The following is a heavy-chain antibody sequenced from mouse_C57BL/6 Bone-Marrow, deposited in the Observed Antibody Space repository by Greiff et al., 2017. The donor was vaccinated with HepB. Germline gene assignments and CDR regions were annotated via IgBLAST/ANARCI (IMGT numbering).Heavy chain of an antibody. J-gene: IGHJ1*03. Sequence: EVKVEESGPGMVKPSQSLSLTCTVTGYSITSGYDWHWIRHFPGNKLEWMGYISYSGSTNYNPSLKSRISITHDTSKNHFFLKLNSVTTEDTATYYCARERSYGNHWYFDVWGTGTTVTVSS. CDR3: ARERSYGNHWYFDV. D-gene: IGHD2-1*01. V-gene: IGHV3-1*01. CDR2: ISYSGST. CDR1: GYSITSGYD.